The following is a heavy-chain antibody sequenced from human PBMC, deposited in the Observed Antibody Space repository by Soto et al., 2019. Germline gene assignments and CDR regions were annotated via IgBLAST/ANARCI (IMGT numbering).Heavy chain of an antibody. CDR2: IYPGDSDT. CDR3: ARQSRRTTSRGGMDV. V-gene: IGHV5-51*01. CDR1: GYSFTIYW. Sequence: GESLKISCKVSGYSFTIYWIAWVRQMPGKGLEWMGIIYPGDSDTRYSPSFQGQVTISADKSLTTAYLQWSSLKASDTAMYYCARQSRRTTSRGGMDVWGQGTTVTVSS. J-gene: IGHJ6*02.